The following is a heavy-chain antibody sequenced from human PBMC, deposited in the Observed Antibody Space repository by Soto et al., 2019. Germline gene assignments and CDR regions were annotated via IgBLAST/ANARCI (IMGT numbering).Heavy chain of an antibody. J-gene: IGHJ6*03. CDR2: ISSNGGST. D-gene: IGHD3-3*01. CDR1: GFTFSRHC. Sequence: PGGSLRLSCAASGFTFSRHCMHWVRQAPGKGLEYVSAISSNGGSTYYANSVKGRFTISRDNSKNTLYLQMGSLRAEDMAVYYCARVLYYDFWKEDYYYYMDVWGKGTTVTVSS. CDR3: ARVLYYDFWKEDYYYYMDV. V-gene: IGHV3-64*01.